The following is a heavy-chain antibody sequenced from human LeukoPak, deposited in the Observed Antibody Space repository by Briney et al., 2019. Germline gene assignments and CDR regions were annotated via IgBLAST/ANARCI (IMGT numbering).Heavy chain of an antibody. V-gene: IGHV4-38-2*01. J-gene: IGHJ4*02. CDR1: GYSISSGYY. CDR2: IYHSGST. Sequence: SETLSLTCAVSGYSISSGYYWGWIRQPPGKGLEWIGSIYHSGSTYYNSSLKSRVTISVDTSKNQFSLKLSSVTAADTAVYYCARRLIAVADPFDYWGQGTLVTVSS. CDR3: ARRLIAVADPFDY. D-gene: IGHD6-19*01.